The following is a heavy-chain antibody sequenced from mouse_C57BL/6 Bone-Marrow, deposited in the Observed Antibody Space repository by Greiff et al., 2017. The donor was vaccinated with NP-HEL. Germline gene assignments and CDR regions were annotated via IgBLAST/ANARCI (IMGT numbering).Heavy chain of an antibody. Sequence: SGAELVRPGASVKLSCTASGFNIKDDYMHWVKQRPEQGLEWIGWIDPENGDTEYASKFQGKATITADTSSNTAYLQLSSLTSEDTAVYYCTLPYVDYWGQGTSVTVSS. V-gene: IGHV14-4*01. CDR2: IDPENGDT. J-gene: IGHJ4*01. D-gene: IGHD1-1*01. CDR1: GFNIKDDY. CDR3: TLPYVDY.